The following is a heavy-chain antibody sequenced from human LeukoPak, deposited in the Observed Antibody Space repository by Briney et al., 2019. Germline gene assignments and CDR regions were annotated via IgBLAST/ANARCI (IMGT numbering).Heavy chain of an antibody. CDR2: IRSKAYGGTT. D-gene: IGHD2/OR15-2a*01. CDR3: TSAYFYYFDY. CDR1: GFTFGDYA. V-gene: IGHV3-49*03. J-gene: IGHJ4*02. Sequence: GGSLRLSCTASGFTFGDYAMSWFRQAPGKGLEWVGFIRSKAYGGTTEYAASVKGRFTISRDDSKNTPYLQMNSLKTEDTAVYYCTSAYFYYFDYWGQGTLVTVSS.